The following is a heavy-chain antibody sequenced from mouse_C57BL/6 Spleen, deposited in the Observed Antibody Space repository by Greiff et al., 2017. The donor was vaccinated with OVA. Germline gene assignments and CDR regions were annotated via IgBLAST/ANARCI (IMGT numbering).Heavy chain of an antibody. V-gene: IGHV1-15*01. CDR1: GYTFTDYE. D-gene: IGHD1-1*01. CDR3: TRYYGGKSNVFAD. CDR2: IDPETGGT. Sequence: QVQLQQSGAELVRPGASVTLSCKASGYTFTDYEMHWVKQTPVHGLEWIGAIDPETGGTAYNQKFKGKAILTADNSSGTAYMELRSLTSKDSDVYDYTRYYGGKSNVFADWGTGTTVTVSA. J-gene: IGHJ3*01.